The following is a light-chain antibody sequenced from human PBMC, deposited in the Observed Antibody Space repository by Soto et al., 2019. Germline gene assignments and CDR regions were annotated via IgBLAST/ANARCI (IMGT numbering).Light chain of an antibody. Sequence: DIQMTQSPPYVSASVGDRVTISCRASQDAGSWLSWFHQKPGGAPNLLIFPTSRKKSGVPPRFAGRGSGTEYTITISSLPPEDFGTYYCQHAEGLRALTFGGGTAVEI. CDR3: QHAEGLRALT. J-gene: IGKJ4*01. CDR1: QDAGSW. CDR2: PTS. V-gene: IGKV1-12*01.